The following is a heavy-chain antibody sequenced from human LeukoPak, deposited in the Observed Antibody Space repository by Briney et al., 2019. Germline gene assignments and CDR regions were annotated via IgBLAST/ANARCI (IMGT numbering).Heavy chain of an antibody. V-gene: IGHV1-18*01. CDR1: GYTFTIYG. CDR2: ISAYGNT. Sequence: ASVKVSCKPSGYTFTIYGISWVRQAPGQGLEWMGLISAYGNTNYARNLQGRVTMTTDTSTSTAYMELRSLRSDDTAVYYCARGIIGYYFDYWGQGTLVTVSS. D-gene: IGHD2-15*01. CDR3: ARGIIGYYFDY. J-gene: IGHJ4*02.